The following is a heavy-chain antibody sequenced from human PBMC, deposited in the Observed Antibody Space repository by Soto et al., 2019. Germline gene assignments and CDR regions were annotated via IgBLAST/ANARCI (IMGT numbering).Heavy chain of an antibody. J-gene: IGHJ6*02. CDR1: RGTFNTSP. CDR2: ILPVFGMV. D-gene: IGHD3-3*01. V-gene: IGHV1-69*01. CDR3: ATPHLRGRHYDFRSPPTASLSHYGLGV. Sequence: QVQLAQSGAEVKKPGSSVRVSCQTSRGTFNTSPISWMRQAPGQGLEWLGDILPVFGMVNYAQQFQDRLTLIADESTTSVCLEVSRLTPEDTAVYFCATPHLRGRHYDFRSPPTASLSHYGLGVWGQGTTVIVSS.